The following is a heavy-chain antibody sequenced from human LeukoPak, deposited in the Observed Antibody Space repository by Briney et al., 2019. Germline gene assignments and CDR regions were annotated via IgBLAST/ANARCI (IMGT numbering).Heavy chain of an antibody. CDR3: ARLTGYSSESWFDP. CDR1: GGSISSSSYY. J-gene: IGHJ5*02. D-gene: IGHD3-9*01. Sequence: SETLSLTCTVSGGSISSSSYYWAWIRQPPGKGLEWIGYIYYSGSTNYKSSLKSRVTISVDTSKNQFSLKLSSVTAADTAVYYCARLTGYSSESWFDPWGQGTLVTVSS. CDR2: IYYSGST. V-gene: IGHV4-61*05.